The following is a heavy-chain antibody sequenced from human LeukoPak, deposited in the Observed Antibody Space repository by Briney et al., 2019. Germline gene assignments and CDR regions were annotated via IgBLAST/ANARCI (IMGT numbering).Heavy chain of an antibody. CDR3: ASPGGSSRWSPDAFDI. Sequence: GESLKISCKGSGYSFTSYWIGWVRQMPGKGLEWMGIIYPGDSDTRYSPSFQGQVTISADKSISTAYLQWSSLKASDTAMYYCASPGGSSRWSPDAFDIWGQGTMVTVSS. CDR1: GYSFTSYW. J-gene: IGHJ3*02. V-gene: IGHV5-51*01. CDR2: IYPGDSDT. D-gene: IGHD6-13*01.